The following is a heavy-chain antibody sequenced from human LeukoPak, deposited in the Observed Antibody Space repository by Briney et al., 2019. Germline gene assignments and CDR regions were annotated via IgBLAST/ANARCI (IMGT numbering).Heavy chain of an antibody. CDR1: VFTFSSYA. Sequence: GGSLRLSCAASVFTFSSYAMTWVPRAPGKGGECVSLIGGSGDSTYFADSVRGRFTISRDNSKNTLYLQLKSLRAEDTAVYYCAKMGGDYNFYYYYMDVWGKGTTVTVSS. J-gene: IGHJ6*03. CDR2: IGGSGDST. V-gene: IGHV3-23*01. CDR3: AKMGGDYNFYYYYMDV. D-gene: IGHD4-17*01.